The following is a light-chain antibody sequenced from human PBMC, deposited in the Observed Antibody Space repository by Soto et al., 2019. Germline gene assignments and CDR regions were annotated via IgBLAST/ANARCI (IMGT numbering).Light chain of an antibody. CDR2: GAS. Sequence: EIVLTQSPGTLSLPPGERATLSCRASQSVSSTYLAWYQQKPGQAPRLLIYGASTRATGIPDRFSGSGSGTDFTLTISRLEPEDFAVYYCQQYDNSLYTFGQGTKLEI. V-gene: IGKV3-20*01. J-gene: IGKJ2*01. CDR1: QSVSSTY. CDR3: QQYDNSLYT.